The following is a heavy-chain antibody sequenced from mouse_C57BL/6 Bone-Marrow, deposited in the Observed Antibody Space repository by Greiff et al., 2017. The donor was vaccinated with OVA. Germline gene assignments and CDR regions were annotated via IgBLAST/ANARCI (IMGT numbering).Heavy chain of an antibody. V-gene: IGHV1-22*01. CDR2: INPNNGGT. Sequence: EVQLQPSRPQLVKPGASVKMSCKASGYRFTDYNMHWVKQSHGKSLEWIGYINPNNGGTSYNQKFKGKATLTVNKSASTAYMELRRPTSEDSAVYYCSRAGVATKGWAYWGQGTLVTVSA. CDR3: SRAGVATKGWAY. J-gene: IGHJ3*01. D-gene: IGHD1-1*01. CDR1: GYRFTDYN.